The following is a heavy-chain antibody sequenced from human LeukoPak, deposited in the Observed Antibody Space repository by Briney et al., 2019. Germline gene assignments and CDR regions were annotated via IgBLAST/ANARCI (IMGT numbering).Heavy chain of an antibody. V-gene: IGHV3-7*01. Sequence: GGSLRLSCAASGFTFSSYWMSWVRQAPGKGLEWVANIKQDGSEKYYVDSVKGRFTISRDNAKNSLYPQMNSLRAEDTAVYYCARDGVYSGRSIDAFDIWGQGTMVTVSS. D-gene: IGHD1-26*01. CDR2: IKQDGSEK. J-gene: IGHJ3*02. CDR1: GFTFSSYW. CDR3: ARDGVYSGRSIDAFDI.